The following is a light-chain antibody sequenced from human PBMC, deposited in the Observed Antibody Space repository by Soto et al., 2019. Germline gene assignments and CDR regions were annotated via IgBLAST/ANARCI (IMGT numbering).Light chain of an antibody. CDR2: DVD. V-gene: IGLV2-14*01. CDR3: SSYTSSNTVV. Sequence: QSALPQPASVTGSPGQSITISCSGTSSDVGGYNYVCWYQQHPGKAPKLMIYDVDNRPSGVSNRFSGSRSGNTASLTISGLQAEVEADYYCSSYTSSNTVVFGGGTKLTVL. J-gene: IGLJ2*01. CDR1: SSDVGGYNY.